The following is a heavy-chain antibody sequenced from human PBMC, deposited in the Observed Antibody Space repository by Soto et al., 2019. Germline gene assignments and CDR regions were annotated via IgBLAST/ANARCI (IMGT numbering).Heavy chain of an antibody. CDR2: INTNSGGT. J-gene: IGHJ4*02. V-gene: IGHV1-2*02. CDR1: GYTFTGYY. CDR3: ARTQTNDY. Sequence: QVQLVQSGAEVKKPGASVKVSCKASGYTFTGYYIPRGRQAPGQGLEWMGWINTNSGGTHYAQKFQGRVTITRDTSISTAYMELSRLTSDDTAVYYCARTQTNDYWGQGTLVTVSS.